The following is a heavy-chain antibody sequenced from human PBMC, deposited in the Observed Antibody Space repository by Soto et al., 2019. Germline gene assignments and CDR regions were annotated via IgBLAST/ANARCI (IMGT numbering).Heavy chain of an antibody. CDR2: IKSKTDGGTT. J-gene: IGHJ5*02. Sequence: GGSLRLSCAASGFTFSNAWMSWVRQAPGKGLEWVGRIKSKTDGGTTDYAAPVKGRFTISRDDSKNTLYLQMNSLKTEDIAVYYCTTELLLWFGGTNNWFDPWGQGTLVTVSS. CDR1: GFTFSNAW. D-gene: IGHD3-10*01. CDR3: TTELLLWFGGTNNWFDP. V-gene: IGHV3-15*01.